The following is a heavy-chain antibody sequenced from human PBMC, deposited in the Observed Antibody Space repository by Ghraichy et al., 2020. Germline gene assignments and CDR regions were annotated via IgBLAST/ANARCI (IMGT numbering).Heavy chain of an antibody. CDR2: IYHSGST. D-gene: IGHD3-22*01. Sequence: SETLSLTCAVSGGSINSNNWWTWVRQPPGKGLEWIGEIYHSGSTSYNPSLKRRVTISVDKSNNQFSLNLSSVTAADTAVYYCVSRPYYYDSSGYPCGFDDWGQGTLFTVSS. CDR1: GGSINSNNW. J-gene: IGHJ4*02. V-gene: IGHV4-4*02. CDR3: VSRPYYYDSSGYPCGFDD.